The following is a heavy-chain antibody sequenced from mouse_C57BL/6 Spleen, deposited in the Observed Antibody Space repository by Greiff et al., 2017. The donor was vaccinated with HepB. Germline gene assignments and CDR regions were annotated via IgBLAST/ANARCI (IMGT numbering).Heavy chain of an antibody. V-gene: IGHV1-9*01. Sequence: VQLQQSGAELMKPGASVKLSCKATGYTFTGYWIEWVKQRPGHGLEWIGEILPGSGSTNYNEKFKGKATFTAVTSSNTAYMQLSSLTTEDSAIYYCARLPSNYYGRGGVGFDYWGQGTTLTVSS. CDR1: GYTFTGYW. J-gene: IGHJ2*01. CDR3: ARLPSNYYGRGGVGFDY. CDR2: ILPGSGST. D-gene: IGHD1-1*01.